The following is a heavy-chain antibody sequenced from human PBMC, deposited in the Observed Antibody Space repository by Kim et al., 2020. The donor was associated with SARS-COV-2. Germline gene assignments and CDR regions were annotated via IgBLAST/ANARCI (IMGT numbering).Heavy chain of an antibody. CDR3: ARNAEYSSSYDY. CDR1: GYSFTSYW. D-gene: IGHD6-13*01. CDR2: IDPSDSYT. J-gene: IGHJ4*02. V-gene: IGHV5-10-1*01. Sequence: GESLKISCKGSGYSFTSYWISWVRQMPGKGLEWMGRIDPSDSYTNYSPSFQGHVTISADKSISTAYLQWSSLKASDTAMYYCARNAEYSSSYDYWGQGTLVTVSS.